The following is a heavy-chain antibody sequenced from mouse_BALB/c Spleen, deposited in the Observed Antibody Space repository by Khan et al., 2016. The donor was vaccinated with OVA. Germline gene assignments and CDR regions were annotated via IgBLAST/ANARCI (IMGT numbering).Heavy chain of an antibody. Sequence: VQLQESGTELAKPGASVKMSCKASGYTFTTYWIHWLKQRPGQGLEWIGYINPNTGYTEYNQHFKDKASLTADKSSSAAYMQLSSLTSEDSAVYYCATHRYDVSWFSYWGQGTLVTVSA. CDR2: INPNTGYT. J-gene: IGHJ3*01. V-gene: IGHV1-7*01. CDR1: GYTFTTYW. CDR3: ATHRYDVSWFSY. D-gene: IGHD2-14*01.